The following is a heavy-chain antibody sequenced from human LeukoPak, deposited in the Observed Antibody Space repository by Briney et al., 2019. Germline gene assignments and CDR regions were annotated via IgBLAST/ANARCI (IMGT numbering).Heavy chain of an antibody. CDR1: GGSIISNSYY. CDR3: ARAGGRDFHFDS. D-gene: IGHD5-12*01. Sequence: SETLSLTCTVSGGSIISNSYYWGWIRQPPGKGLEWIGSIYYTGSTYYNPSLKSRVTISVDTSKNQFSLKLSSVTAADTAFYFCARAGGRDFHFDSWGQGTLVTVSS. V-gene: IGHV4-39*07. J-gene: IGHJ4*02. CDR2: IYYTGST.